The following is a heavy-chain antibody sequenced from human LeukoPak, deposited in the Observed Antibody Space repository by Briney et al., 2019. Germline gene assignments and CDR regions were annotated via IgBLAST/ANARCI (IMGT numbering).Heavy chain of an antibody. V-gene: IGHV3-30*04. CDR1: GFTFSSYA. D-gene: IGHD3-10*01. CDR3: TTYYLLVRTFDY. CDR2: ISYDGSNK. Sequence: GGSLRLSCAASGFTFSSYAMHWVRQAPGKGLEWVAVISYDGSNKYYSDSVKGRFTISRDNSKNTLYQQMNSLRAEDTAVYYCTTYYLLVRTFDYWGQGTLVTVSS. J-gene: IGHJ4*02.